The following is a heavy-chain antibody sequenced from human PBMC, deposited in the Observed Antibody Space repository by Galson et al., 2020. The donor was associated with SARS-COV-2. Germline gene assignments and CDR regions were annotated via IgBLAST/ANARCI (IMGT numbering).Heavy chain of an antibody. CDR2: IWYDGSNK. D-gene: IGHD6-6*01. J-gene: IGHJ3*02. Sequence: GGSLRLSCEASGFTFSTYGMDWVRQAPGKGLEWVAVIWYDGSNKYYADSVKGRFTISRDNSKNTLYLQMNSLRADDTAVYYCARGSSSHAFDIWGQGTMVTVSS. CDR1: GFTFSTYG. V-gene: IGHV3-33*01. CDR3: ARGSSSHAFDI.